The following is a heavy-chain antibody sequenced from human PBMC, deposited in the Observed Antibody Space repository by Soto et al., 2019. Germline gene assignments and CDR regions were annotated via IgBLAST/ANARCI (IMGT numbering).Heavy chain of an antibody. D-gene: IGHD6-13*01. CDR3: ARATTTAGTRASRVYY. V-gene: IGHV3-21*01. J-gene: IGHJ4*02. CDR2: IDSSSRYI. CDR1: GFTFSDYT. Sequence: PGGSLRLSCAASGFTFSDYTMNWVRQAPGKGLEWVSSIDSSSRYIYYADSVKGRFTISRDNAKNSLFLQMNSLRADDTAVYYCARATTTAGTRASRVYYWGQGTLVTVSS.